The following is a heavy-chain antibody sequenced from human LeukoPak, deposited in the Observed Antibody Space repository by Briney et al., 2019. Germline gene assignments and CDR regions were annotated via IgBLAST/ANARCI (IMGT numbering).Heavy chain of an antibody. D-gene: IGHD4-23*01. V-gene: IGHV3-48*02. CDR2: ISSSTNTI. J-gene: IGHJ3*02. CDR3: ARGGYGANDDAFDI. CDR1: GFTFSSYS. Sequence: GGSLRLSCAASGFTFSSYSMNWVRQAPGKGLEWVSYISSSTNTIYCADSVKGRFTISRDNAKNSLFLQMNSLRDEDTAVYYCARGGYGANDDAFDIWGQGTMVTVSS.